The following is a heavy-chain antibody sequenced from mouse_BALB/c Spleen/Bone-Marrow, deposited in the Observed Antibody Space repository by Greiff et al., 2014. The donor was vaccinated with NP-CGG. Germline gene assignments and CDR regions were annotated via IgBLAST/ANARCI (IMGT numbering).Heavy chain of an antibody. CDR3: TTLARSKFGY. D-gene: IGHD3-1*01. CDR1: GYTFSNYW. Sequence: VQLQQSGTVLARPGAAVKMSCKASGYTFSNYWMHWVKQRPGQGLEWIGTIYPGNSDTTYNQKFKGKATLTAVTSTSTAYMELSSLTNEDSAVYYCTTLARSKFGYWGQGTTLTVSS. J-gene: IGHJ2*01. CDR2: IYPGNSDT. V-gene: IGHV1-5*01.